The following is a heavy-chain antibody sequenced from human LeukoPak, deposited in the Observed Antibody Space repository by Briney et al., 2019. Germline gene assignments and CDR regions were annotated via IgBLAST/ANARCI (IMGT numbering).Heavy chain of an antibody. CDR3: ASDMYYYDSSGYYR. D-gene: IGHD3-22*01. Sequence: GASVKVSCKASGGTFSSYTISWVRQAPGQGLEGMGRIIPILGIANYAQKFQGRVTITADKSTSTAYMELSSLRSEDTAVYYCASDMYYYDSSGYYRWGQGTLVTVSS. CDR2: IIPILGIA. V-gene: IGHV1-69*02. CDR1: GGTFSSYT. J-gene: IGHJ4*02.